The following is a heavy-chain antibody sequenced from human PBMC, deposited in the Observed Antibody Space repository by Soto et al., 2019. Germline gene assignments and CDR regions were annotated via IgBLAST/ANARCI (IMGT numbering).Heavy chain of an antibody. CDR3: APTTVTGLDY. J-gene: IGHJ4*02. CDR2: ISSSSSTI. D-gene: IGHD4-17*01. CDR1: GFTFSSYS. Sequence: EVQLVESGGGLVQPGGSLRLSCAASGFTFSSYSMNWVRQAPGKGLEWVSYISSSSSTIYYADSVKGRFTISRDNAKNSLYLQMNSLRDEDTAVYYWAPTTVTGLDYWGQGTLVTVSS. V-gene: IGHV3-48*02.